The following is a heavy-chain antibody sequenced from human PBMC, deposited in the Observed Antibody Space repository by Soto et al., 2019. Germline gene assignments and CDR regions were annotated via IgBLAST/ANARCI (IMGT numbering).Heavy chain of an antibody. D-gene: IGHD3-22*01. V-gene: IGHV4-31*03. CDR2: IYYSGST. CDR1: GGSISSGGYY. Sequence: SETLSLTGTVSGGSISSGGYYRSWIRQHPGKGLEWIGCIYYSGSTYYNPSLKSRVPISVDTSKNQFSLKLSSVTAADTAVYYCAGTMIVVSSVGTHLTTDSYGMDVWGQGTTLTVSS. J-gene: IGHJ6*02. CDR3: AGTMIVVSSVGTHLTTDSYGMDV.